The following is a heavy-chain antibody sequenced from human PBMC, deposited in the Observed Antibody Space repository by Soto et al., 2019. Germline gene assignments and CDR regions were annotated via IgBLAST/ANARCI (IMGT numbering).Heavy chain of an antibody. D-gene: IGHD3-22*01. Sequence: PXGTLSLTCTVSGGSISSSSYYWGWIRRPPGKGLEWIGGIYYSGSTYYNPSLKSRVTISVDTSKNQFSLKLSSVTAADTAVYYCAYYDSSEGYFDYWGQGTLVTVSS. CDR1: GGSISSSSYY. CDR2: IYYSGST. CDR3: AYYDSSEGYFDY. J-gene: IGHJ4*02. V-gene: IGHV4-39*01.